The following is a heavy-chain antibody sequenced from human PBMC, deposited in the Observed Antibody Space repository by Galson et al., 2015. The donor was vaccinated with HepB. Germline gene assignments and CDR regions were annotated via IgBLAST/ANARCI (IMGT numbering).Heavy chain of an antibody. D-gene: IGHD1-26*01. CDR3: AGTEVGLYYYYAMDV. V-gene: IGHV4-59*08. CDR1: GGSISSYY. CDR2: IYSSGSP. J-gene: IGHJ6*02. Sequence: ETLSLTCTVSGGSISSYYWSWIRQSPGKGLEWIGYIYSSGSPKYNPALKSRVTISVDTSKKQVSMKLSSVTAADTAVYYCAGTEVGLYYYYAMDVWGPGTTVTVTS.